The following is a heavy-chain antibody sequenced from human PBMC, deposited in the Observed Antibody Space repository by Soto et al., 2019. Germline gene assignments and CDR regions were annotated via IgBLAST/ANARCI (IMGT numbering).Heavy chain of an antibody. CDR2: IYYSGST. D-gene: IGHD4-17*01. CDR3: ARDPLGYGDFEHWGPYNWFDP. Sequence: KQSQTLSLTCTVSGGSISSGDYYWSWIRQPPGKGLEWIGYIYYSGSTYYNPSLKSRVTISVDTSKNQFSLKLSSVTAADTAVYYCARDPLGYGDFEHWGPYNWFDPWGQGTLVTVSS. CDR1: GGSISSGDYY. J-gene: IGHJ5*02. V-gene: IGHV4-30-4*01.